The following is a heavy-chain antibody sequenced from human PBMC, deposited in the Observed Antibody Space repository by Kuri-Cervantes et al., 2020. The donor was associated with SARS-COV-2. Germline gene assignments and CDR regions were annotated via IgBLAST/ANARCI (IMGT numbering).Heavy chain of an antibody. CDR1: GGSISSSTYY. V-gene: IGHV4-39*01. J-gene: IGHJ5*02. CDR3: ARGVWFDP. CDR2: IDYSGST. D-gene: IGHD3-10*01. Sequence: SETLSLTCTVSGGSISSSTYYWGWIRQPPGKGLEWIGSIDYSGSTYYNPSLKSRVNISVDTSKNQFSLKLSSVTAADTAVYYCARGVWFDPWGQGTLVTVSS.